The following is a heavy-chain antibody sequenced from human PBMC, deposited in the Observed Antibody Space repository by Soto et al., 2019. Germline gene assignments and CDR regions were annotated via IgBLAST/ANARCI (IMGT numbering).Heavy chain of an antibody. V-gene: IGHV3-53*01. CDR1: GFSVSSNY. CDR3: ARHRHPRGTVGATSPLDP. Sequence: GGSLRLSCAISGFSVSSNYLSWVRQAPGKGPEWVSAHYSGGSTYYADSVQGRFTISRDKSNNTLYLQMRRVRAEDTAVYFCARHRHPRGTVGATSPLDPWGQGTQVTVSS. D-gene: IGHD1-26*01. J-gene: IGHJ5*02. CDR2: HYSGGST.